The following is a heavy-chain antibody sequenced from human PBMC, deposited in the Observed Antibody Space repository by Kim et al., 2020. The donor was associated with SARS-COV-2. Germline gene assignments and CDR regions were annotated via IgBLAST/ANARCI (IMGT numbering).Heavy chain of an antibody. D-gene: IGHD5-18*01. V-gene: IGHV3-33*01. J-gene: IGHJ6*02. CDR2: VWNDGRSK. CDR1: GFSFSLHG. Sequence: GGSLRLSCTASGFSFSLHGMHWVRQAPGKGLEWVAVVWNDGRSKYYADSVRGRFTISRDNSKNTVFLQLSSLRPDDTAVYHCARSTWDGYSLSQYYGMDVWGQGTTVTVS. CDR3: ARSTWDGYSLSQYYGMDV.